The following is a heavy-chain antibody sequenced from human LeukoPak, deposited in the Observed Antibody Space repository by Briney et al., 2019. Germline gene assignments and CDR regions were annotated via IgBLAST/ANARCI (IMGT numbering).Heavy chain of an antibody. CDR3: GRVGRSWDNTAFDY. J-gene: IGHJ4*02. CDR1: GYTFTGYY. V-gene: IGHV1-2*02. D-gene: IGHD6-13*01. Sequence: ASVKVSCKASGYTFTGYYLHWGRQAPGQGLELMGWINPNSGGTNYAQKFQGRVTMTRDTSISTAYMELSSLRSDDTAVYYCGRVGRSWDNTAFDYWGQGTLVTVSS. CDR2: INPNSGGT.